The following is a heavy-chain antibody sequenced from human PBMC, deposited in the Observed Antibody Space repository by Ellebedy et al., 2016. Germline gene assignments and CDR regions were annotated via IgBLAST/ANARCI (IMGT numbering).Heavy chain of an antibody. CDR3: ARLPSGYSSAWYAY. Sequence: GGSLRLSCKGSGYSFSSYWIGWVRQMPGKGLEWMGIIYPGDSDTRYSPSLPGQVTISADKSISTAYLQWNSLKASDTAMYYCARLPSGYSSAWYAYWGQGTLVTVSS. D-gene: IGHD6-19*01. CDR1: GYSFSSYW. V-gene: IGHV5-51*01. J-gene: IGHJ4*02. CDR2: IYPGDSDT.